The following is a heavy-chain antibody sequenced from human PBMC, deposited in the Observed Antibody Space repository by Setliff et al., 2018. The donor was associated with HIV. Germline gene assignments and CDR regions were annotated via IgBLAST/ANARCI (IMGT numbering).Heavy chain of an antibody. CDR3: ARQRAYSEDYVDY. CDR2: ISSNGGST. Sequence: PGGSLRLSCAASGFTFSSYFMHWVRQAPGKGLEYVSAISSNGGSTYYADSVKGRFTISRDNSKNSVYLQMNSLRGDDTAVYYCARQRAYSEDYVDYWGQGTLVTVSS. D-gene: IGHD2-15*01. CDR1: GFTFSSYF. V-gene: IGHV3-64*02. J-gene: IGHJ4*02.